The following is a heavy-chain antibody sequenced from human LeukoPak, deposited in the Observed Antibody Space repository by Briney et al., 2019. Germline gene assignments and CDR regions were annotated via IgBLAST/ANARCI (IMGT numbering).Heavy chain of an antibody. CDR1: GGTFSSYA. J-gene: IGHJ5*02. CDR2: IIPIFGTT. CDR3: ARAATHCSGGSCYVLRGAWFDP. D-gene: IGHD2-15*01. V-gene: IGHV1-69*01. Sequence: SVKVSCKASGGTFSSYAITWVRQAPGQGLEWMGGIIPIFGTTNYAQKFQGRVTITADESTSTAYMELSSLRSEDTAVYYCARAATHCSGGSCYVLRGAWFDPWGQGTLVTVSS.